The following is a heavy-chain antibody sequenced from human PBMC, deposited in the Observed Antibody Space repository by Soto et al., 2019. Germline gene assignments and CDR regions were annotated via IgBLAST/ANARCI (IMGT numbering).Heavy chain of an antibody. CDR2: IDWDDDK. CDR3: AQIAVAGTGTYYFDY. J-gene: IGHJ4*02. V-gene: IGHV2-70*11. Sequence: SAPTLVNPTQTLTLTGTFSGFSLSTSGMCVSWIRQPPGKALEWLARIDWDDDKYYSTSLKTRLTISKDTSKNQVVLTMTNMDPVDTATYYCAQIAVAGTGTYYFDYWGQGTLVTVS. CDR1: GFSLSTSGMC. D-gene: IGHD6-19*01.